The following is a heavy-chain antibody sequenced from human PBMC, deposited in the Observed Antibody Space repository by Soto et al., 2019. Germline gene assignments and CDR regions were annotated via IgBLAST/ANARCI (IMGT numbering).Heavy chain of an antibody. CDR2: IYYSGST. D-gene: IGHD1-26*01. J-gene: IGHJ6*02. CDR3: AREGIVGATSGMDV. Sequence: QVQLQESGPGLVKPSETLSLTCTVSGGSVSSGSYYWSWIRQPPGKGLEWIGYIYYSGSTNYNPSLKSRVTISVDTSKNQFSLKLSSVTAADTAVYYCAREGIVGATSGMDVWGQGTTVTVSS. V-gene: IGHV4-61*01. CDR1: GGSVSSGSYY.